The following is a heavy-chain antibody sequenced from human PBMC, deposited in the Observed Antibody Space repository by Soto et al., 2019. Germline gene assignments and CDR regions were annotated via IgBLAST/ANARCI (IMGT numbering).Heavy chain of an antibody. Sequence: SVTGSCTASGFTYTSSALQWVRQARGQRLEWIGWIVVGSGNTNYAQKFQERVTITRDMSTSTAYMELSSLRSEDTAVYYCAADRGSGSYYAHYYYYGMDVWGQGTTVTVSS. V-gene: IGHV1-58*01. D-gene: IGHD1-26*01. CDR1: GFTYTSSA. CDR3: AADRGSGSYYAHYYYYGMDV. CDR2: IVVGSGNT. J-gene: IGHJ6*02.